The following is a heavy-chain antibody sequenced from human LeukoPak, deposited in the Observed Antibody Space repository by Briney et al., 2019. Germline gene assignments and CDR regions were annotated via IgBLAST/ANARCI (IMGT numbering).Heavy chain of an antibody. CDR2: IYYSGST. J-gene: IGHJ5*02. D-gene: IGHD3-10*01. V-gene: IGHV4-59*01. CDR1: GGSISSYY. Sequence: PSETLSLTCTVSGGSISSYYWSWIRRPPGKGLEWIGYIYYSGSTNYNPSLKSRVTISVDTSKNQFSLKLSSVTAADTAVYYCARDSYGSGSYYGWFDPWGQGTLVTVSS. CDR3: ARDSYGSGSYYGWFDP.